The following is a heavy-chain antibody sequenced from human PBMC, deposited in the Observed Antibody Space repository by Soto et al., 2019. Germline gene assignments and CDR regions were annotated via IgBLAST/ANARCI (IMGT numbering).Heavy chain of an antibody. J-gene: IGHJ5*02. Sequence: QVQLVESGGGVVQPGRSLRLSCAASGFTFSSYGMHWVRQAPGKGLEWVAVIWYDGSNKYYADSVKGRFTISRDNSKNTLYLQMNSLRAEDTAVYYCASSSGWFDPWGQGTLVTVSS. CDR3: ASSSGWFDP. CDR2: IWYDGSNK. CDR1: GFTFSSYG. V-gene: IGHV3-33*01.